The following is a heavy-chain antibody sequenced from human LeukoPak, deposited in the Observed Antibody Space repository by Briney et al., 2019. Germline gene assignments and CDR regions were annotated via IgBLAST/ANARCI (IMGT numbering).Heavy chain of an antibody. D-gene: IGHD3-22*01. J-gene: IGHJ4*02. CDR2: IKGDGSST. CDR1: GFTFSNNW. V-gene: IGHV3-74*01. Sequence: PGGSLRLSCAASGFTFSNNWMHWVRQAPGKGLVWVSRIKGDGSSTDYADSVRGRFTISRDNSKNTLYLQMNSLRAEDTAVYYCARAQGSLDYYDSSGYYYPAYWGQGTLVTVSS. CDR3: ARAQGSLDYYDSSGYYYPAY.